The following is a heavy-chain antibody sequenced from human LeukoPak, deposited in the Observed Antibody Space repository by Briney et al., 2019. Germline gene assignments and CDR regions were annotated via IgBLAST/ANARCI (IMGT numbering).Heavy chain of an antibody. CDR2: TGSSGHTI. CDR1: GFTFSDYY. D-gene: IGHD2-2*01. CDR3: TRDGSRYCSSRSCYSGYYYYGMAV. Sequence: GGSLRLSCAASGFTFSDYYMSWIRQAPVKGLEWLSYTGSSGHTIYYADSVKGRFTISRDNAKNSLYLQMNSLRAEDTAVYYCTRDGSRYCSSRSCYSGYYYYGMAVWGQGTTVTVSS. V-gene: IGHV3-11*01. J-gene: IGHJ6*02.